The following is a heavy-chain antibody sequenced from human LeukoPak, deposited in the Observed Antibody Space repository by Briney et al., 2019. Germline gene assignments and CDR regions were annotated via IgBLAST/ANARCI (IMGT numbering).Heavy chain of an antibody. J-gene: IGHJ5*02. Sequence: SETLSLTCTVSGGSISSYYWSWIRQPPGKGLEWIGYIYYSGSTNYNPFLKSRVTISVDTSKNQFSLKLSSVTAADTAVYYCARDGVYGDWFDPWGQGTLVTVSS. CDR1: GGSISSYY. V-gene: IGHV4-59*01. CDR3: ARDGVYGDWFDP. CDR2: IYYSGST. D-gene: IGHD4-17*01.